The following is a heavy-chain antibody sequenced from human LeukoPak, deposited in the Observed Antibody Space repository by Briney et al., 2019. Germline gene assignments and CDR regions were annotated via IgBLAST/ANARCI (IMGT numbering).Heavy chain of an antibody. CDR1: GYTFTSYG. CDR3: ARVLYYGSGSYYKGASNWFDP. CDR2: ISAYNGNT. D-gene: IGHD3-10*01. Sequence: ASVKVSCKASGYTFTSYGISRVRQAPGQGLEWMGWISAYNGNTNYAQKLQGRVTMTTDTSTSTAYMELRSLRSDDTAVYYCARVLYYGSGSYYKGASNWFDPWGQGTLVTVSS. V-gene: IGHV1-18*04. J-gene: IGHJ5*02.